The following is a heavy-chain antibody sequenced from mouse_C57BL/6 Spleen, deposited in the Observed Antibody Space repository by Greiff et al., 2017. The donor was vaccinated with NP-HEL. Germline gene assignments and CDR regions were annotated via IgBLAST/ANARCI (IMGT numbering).Heavy chain of an antibody. D-gene: IGHD1-1*01. CDR1: GYTFTSYW. CDR3: ARSSFITTVVAFDY. V-gene: IGHV1-72*01. CDR2: IDPNSGGT. Sequence: QVQLQQSGAELVKPGASVKLSCKASGYTFTSYWMHWVKQRPGRGLEWIGRIDPNSGGTKYNEKFKSKATLTVDKPSSTAYMQLSSLTSEDSAVYYCARSSFITTVVAFDYWGQGTTLTVSS. J-gene: IGHJ2*01.